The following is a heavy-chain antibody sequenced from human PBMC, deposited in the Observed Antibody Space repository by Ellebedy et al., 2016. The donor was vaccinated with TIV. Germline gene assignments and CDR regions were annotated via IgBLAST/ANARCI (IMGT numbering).Heavy chain of an antibody. V-gene: IGHV3-13*01. CDR2: IGTAGDT. J-gene: IGHJ4*02. CDR1: GFTFRSYD. D-gene: IGHD5-18*01. Sequence: GESLKISCAASGFTFRSYDMHWVRPATRKGLEWVSAIGTAGDTYYPGSVKGRFTISRENAKNSLYIQMNSLRAEDTAVYYCARVRFGDTAVDYWGQGTLVTVSS. CDR3: ARVRFGDTAVDY.